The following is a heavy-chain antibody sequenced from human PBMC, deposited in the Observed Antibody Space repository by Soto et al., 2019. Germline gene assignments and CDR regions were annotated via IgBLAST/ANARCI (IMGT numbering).Heavy chain of an antibody. CDR2: IYSGGAT. Sequence: EVQLVDSGGGLIQPGGSLRLSCAASGFSVSSSHMIWVRQAPGKGLEWVSVIYSGGATYYAVSVKGRFTISRDRSKNTXYXXMDGLRTEDTAVYHCAKLGPYGSESYSFRYNWLAPWGQGTLVTVSS. V-gene: IGHV3-53*01. D-gene: IGHD3-10*01. J-gene: IGHJ5*02. CDR3: AKLGPYGSESYSFRYNWLAP. CDR1: GFSVSSSH.